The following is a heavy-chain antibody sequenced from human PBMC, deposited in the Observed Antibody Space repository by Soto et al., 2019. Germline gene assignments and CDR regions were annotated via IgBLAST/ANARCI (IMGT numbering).Heavy chain of an antibody. J-gene: IGHJ4*02. CDR2: IYYSGST. CDR3: ARFYDFWSGYFTIDY. D-gene: IGHD3-3*01. V-gene: IGHV4-31*03. CDR1: GGSISSGGYY. Sequence: ASETLSLTCTVSGGSISSGGYYWSWIRQHPGKGLEWIGYIYYSGSTYYNPSLKSRVTISVDTSKNQFSLKLSSVTAADTAVYYCARFYDFWSGYFTIDYWGQGTPVTVSS.